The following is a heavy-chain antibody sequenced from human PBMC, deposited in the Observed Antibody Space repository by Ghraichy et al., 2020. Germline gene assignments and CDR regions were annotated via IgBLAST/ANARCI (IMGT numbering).Heavy chain of an antibody. CDR1: GGSISSSSYY. D-gene: IGHD1-26*01. V-gene: IGHV4-39*01. CDR3: ARLTSGSTYDY. J-gene: IGHJ4*02. CDR2: IYYSGST. Sequence: SENLSLTCTVSGGSISSSSYYWGWIRQPPGKGLEWIGSIYYSGSTYYNPSLKSRVTISVDTSKNQFSLKLSSVTAADTAVYYCARLTSGSTYDYWGQGTLVTVSS.